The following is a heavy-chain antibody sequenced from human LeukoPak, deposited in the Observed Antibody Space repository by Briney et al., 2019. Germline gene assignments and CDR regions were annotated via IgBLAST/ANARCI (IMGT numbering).Heavy chain of an antibody. Sequence: PSETLSLTCTVSGGSISSSSYYWGWIRQPPGKGLEWIGSIYYSGSTYYNPSLKSRVTISVDTSKNQFSLQLNSVTPEDTAVYYCAREQYSSWPPYYFDYWGQETLVTVSS. J-gene: IGHJ4*02. CDR3: AREQYSSWPPYYFDY. CDR1: GGSISSSSYY. CDR2: IYYSGST. V-gene: IGHV4-39*07. D-gene: IGHD6-13*01.